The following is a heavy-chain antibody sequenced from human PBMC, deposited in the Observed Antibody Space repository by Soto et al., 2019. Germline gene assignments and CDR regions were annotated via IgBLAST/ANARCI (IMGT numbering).Heavy chain of an antibody. CDR3: ARVDRGWGITGPTGRSYFDY. CDR2: IYYSGST. CDR1: GGSISSGDYY. D-gene: IGHD1-20*01. J-gene: IGHJ4*02. V-gene: IGHV4-30-4*01. Sequence: QVQLQESGPGLVKPSQTLSLTCTVSGGSISSGDYYWSWIRQPPGKGLEWFGYIYYSGSTYYNPSLKSRVTISVDTSKNQFSLKLSSVTAADTAVYYCARVDRGWGITGPTGRSYFDYWGQGTLVTVSS.